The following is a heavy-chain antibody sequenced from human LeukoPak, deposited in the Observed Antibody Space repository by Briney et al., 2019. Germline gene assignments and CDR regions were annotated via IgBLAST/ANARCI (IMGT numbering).Heavy chain of an antibody. CDR3: GGINRSCFSH. CDR1: GFTFRSYS. Sequence: GGSLRLSCAASGFTFRSYSMNWVRQAPGKGLEWVSYISSGSSTINYADSVKGRFTISRDNAKNSLHLQMNSLRAEDTAVVYWGGINRSCFSHGGQGTLVTVSS. D-gene: IGHD2-2*01. J-gene: IGHJ4*02. V-gene: IGHV3-48*04. CDR2: ISSGSSTI.